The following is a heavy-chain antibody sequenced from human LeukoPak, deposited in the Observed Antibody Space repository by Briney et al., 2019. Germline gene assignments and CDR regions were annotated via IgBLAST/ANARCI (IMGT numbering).Heavy chain of an antibody. CDR2: ISSSSSYI. V-gene: IGHV3-21*01. D-gene: IGHD4-11*01. CDR3: ARDLQLSMTTGYYYGMDV. CDR1: GLTSSSHW. Sequence: GGSLRLSCAASGLTSSSHWMHWVRQAPGKGLEWVSSISSSSSYIYYADSVKGRFTISRDNAKNSLYLQMNSLRAEDTAVYYCARDLQLSMTTGYYYGMDVWGQGTTVTVSS. J-gene: IGHJ6*02.